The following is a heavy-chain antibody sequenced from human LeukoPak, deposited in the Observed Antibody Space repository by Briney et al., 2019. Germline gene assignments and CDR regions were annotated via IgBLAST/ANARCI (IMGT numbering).Heavy chain of an antibody. D-gene: IGHD3-3*01. CDR3: ASYSGAIFGVVIIGSGYGMDV. Sequence: SVKVSCKASGGTFSSYAISWVRQAPGQGLEWMGRIIPILGIANYAQKFQGRVMITADKSTSTAYMELSSLRSEDTAVYYCASYSGAIFGVVIIGSGYGMDVWGQGTTVTVSS. CDR2: IIPILGIA. J-gene: IGHJ6*02. V-gene: IGHV1-69*04. CDR1: GGTFSSYA.